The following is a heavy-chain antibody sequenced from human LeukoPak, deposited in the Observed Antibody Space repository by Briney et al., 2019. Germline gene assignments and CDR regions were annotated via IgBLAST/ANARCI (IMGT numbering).Heavy chain of an antibody. V-gene: IGHV3-23*01. CDR3: AQQVGYCSSGNCYFTY. D-gene: IGHD2-15*01. CDR2: INNNGDGT. J-gene: IGHJ1*01. Sequence: GGSLRLSCAASGFSFNTFAMSWVRQAPGKGLVWVSAINNNGDGTYSADSVRGRFTVSRDNSKNTLYLQMNNLRAEDAAVYYCAQQVGYCSSGNCYFTYWGQSTLVTVSS. CDR1: GFSFNTFA.